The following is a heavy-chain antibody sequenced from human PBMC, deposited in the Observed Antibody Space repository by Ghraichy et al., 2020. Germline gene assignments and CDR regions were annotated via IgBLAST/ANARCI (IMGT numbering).Heavy chain of an antibody. CDR3: AKALTGVPH. J-gene: IGHJ4*02. D-gene: IGHD3-9*01. Sequence: GGSLRLYCAASGFIFSENAMSWVRQAPGKGLEWVAGISANGGSANYADSAKGRFTISRDNSKNTLFLQMNGLRPGDTALYYCAKALTGVPHWGQGTLVTVSS. CDR2: ISANGGSA. CDR1: GFIFSENA. V-gene: IGHV3-23*01.